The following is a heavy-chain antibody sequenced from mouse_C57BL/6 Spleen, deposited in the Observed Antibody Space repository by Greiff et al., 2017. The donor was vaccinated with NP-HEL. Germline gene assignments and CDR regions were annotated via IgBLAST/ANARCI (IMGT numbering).Heavy chain of an antibody. CDR3: ARWDYGSSSMDY. V-gene: IGHV1-80*01. J-gene: IGHJ4*01. CDR1: GYAFSSYW. D-gene: IGHD1-1*01. CDR2: IYPGDGDT. Sequence: VQLQQSGAELVKPGASVKISCKASGYAFSSYWMNWVKQRPGKGLEWIGQIYPGDGDTNYNGKFKGKATLTADKSSSTAYMQLSSLTSEDSAVYVCARWDYGSSSMDYWGQGTSVTVSS.